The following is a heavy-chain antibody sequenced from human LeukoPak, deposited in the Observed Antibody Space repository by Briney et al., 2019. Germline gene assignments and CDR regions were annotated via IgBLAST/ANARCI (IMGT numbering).Heavy chain of an antibody. CDR1: GYSFTSYW. Sequence: GESLKISCKGSGYSFTSYWISWVRQMPGKGLEWMGRIDPSDSYTTYSPSLQGHVTISPDKSISTAYLQWSSLKASHTATYYCARHVRVGATKPFDPWGQGTLVSVSS. V-gene: IGHV5-10-1*01. D-gene: IGHD1-26*01. J-gene: IGHJ5*02. CDR2: IDPSDSYT. CDR3: ARHVRVGATKPFDP.